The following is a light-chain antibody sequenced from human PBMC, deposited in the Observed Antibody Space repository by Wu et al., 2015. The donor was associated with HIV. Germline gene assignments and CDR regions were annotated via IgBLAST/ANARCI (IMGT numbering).Light chain of an antibody. CDR1: QSVGSTN. CDR2: DAS. V-gene: IGKV3-11*01. J-gene: IGKJ1*01. CDR3: QQRSNSWG. Sequence: EIVLTQSPGTLSLSPGERATLSCRASQSVGSTNLAWYQQSPGQAPRLLIYDASNRATGIPARFSGSGSGTDFTLTISSLEPEDFAVYYCQQRSNSWGFGQGTKVEIK.